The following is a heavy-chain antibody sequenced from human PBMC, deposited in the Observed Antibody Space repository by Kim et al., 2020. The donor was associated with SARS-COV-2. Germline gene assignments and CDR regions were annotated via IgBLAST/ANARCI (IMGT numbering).Heavy chain of an antibody. D-gene: IGHD3-22*01. V-gene: IGHV3-30*03. Sequence: GGSLRLSCAASGFTFSSSPMHWVRQAPGKGLEWVAVISNDGNQNRYTDSVKGRFTISRDNPKNTLFLQMNSLRVEDTAVYYCVRESGSSGYAGWFDPWG. CDR2: ISNDGNQN. CDR1: GFTFSSSP. CDR3: VRESGSSGYAGWFDP. J-gene: IGHJ5*02.